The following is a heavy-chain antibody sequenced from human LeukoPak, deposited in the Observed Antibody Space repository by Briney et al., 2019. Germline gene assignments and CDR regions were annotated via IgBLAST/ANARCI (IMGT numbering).Heavy chain of an antibody. Sequence: KTGGSLRLSCAASGFTFSDYYMSWIRQAPGKGLEWVSYISSSGSTIYYADSVKGRFTISRDNSKNTLYLQMNSLRAEDTAVYYCARDLIGGNPFLIDYWGQGTLVTVSS. J-gene: IGHJ4*02. CDR2: ISSSGSTI. D-gene: IGHD4-23*01. V-gene: IGHV3-11*04. CDR3: ARDLIGGNPFLIDY. CDR1: GFTFSDYY.